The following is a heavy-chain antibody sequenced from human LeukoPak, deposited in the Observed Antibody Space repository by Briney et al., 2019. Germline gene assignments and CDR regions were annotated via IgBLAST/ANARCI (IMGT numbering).Heavy chain of an antibody. CDR1: GGTFSSYA. CDR3: ARDRGWTSSRFDY. D-gene: IGHD6-6*01. Sequence: ASVKVSCKASGGTFSSYAISWVRQAPGQRLEWMGRIIPILGIANYAQKFQGRVTITADKSTSTAYMELSSLRAEDTAVYYCARDRGWTSSRFDYWGQGTLVTVSS. V-gene: IGHV1-69*04. CDR2: IIPILGIA. J-gene: IGHJ4*02.